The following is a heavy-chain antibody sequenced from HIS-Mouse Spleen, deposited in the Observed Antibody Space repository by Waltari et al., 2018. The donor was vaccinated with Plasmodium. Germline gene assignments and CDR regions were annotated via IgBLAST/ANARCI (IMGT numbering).Heavy chain of an antibody. Sequence: QLQLQESGPGLVKPSETLSLTCTVSGGSISSSSYYWGWIRQPPGKGLEWIGSIYYRGGTYYNPSLKSRVTISVDTSKNQFSLKRSSVTAADTAVYYCARRGGSYYYFDYWGQGTLVTVSS. J-gene: IGHJ4*02. CDR3: ARRGGSYYYFDY. CDR2: IYYRGGT. V-gene: IGHV4-39*01. CDR1: GGSISSSSYY. D-gene: IGHD1-26*01.